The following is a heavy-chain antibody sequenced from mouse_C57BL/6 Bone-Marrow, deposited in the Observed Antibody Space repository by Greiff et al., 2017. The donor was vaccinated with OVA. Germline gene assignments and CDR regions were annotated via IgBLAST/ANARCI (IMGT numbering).Heavy chain of an antibody. D-gene: IGHD1-1*01. J-gene: IGHJ2*01. V-gene: IGHV1-55*01. CDR2: IYPGSGST. CDR3: AREGIYYYGSSFYFDY. CDR1: GYTFTSYW. Sequence: QVQLQQSGAELVKPGASVKMSCKASGYTFTSYWITWVKQRPGQGLEWIGDIYPGSGSTNYNEKFKSKATLTVDTSSSTAYMQLSSLTSEDSAVYYCAREGIYYYGSSFYFDYWGQGTTLTVSS.